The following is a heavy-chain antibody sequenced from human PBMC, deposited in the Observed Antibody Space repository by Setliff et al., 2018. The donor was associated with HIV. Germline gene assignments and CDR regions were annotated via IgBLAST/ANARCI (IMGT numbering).Heavy chain of an antibody. CDR2: INPNSGGT. Sequence: GASVKVSCKASADTFSSHVISWFRQAPGQGLEWMGWINPNSGGTNYEQKFQGRVTMTRDTSISTAYMELSRLRSDDTALYYCARDYLHVFDIWGQGTMVT. CDR1: ADTFSSHV. CDR3: ARDYLHVFDI. V-gene: IGHV1-2*02. J-gene: IGHJ3*02.